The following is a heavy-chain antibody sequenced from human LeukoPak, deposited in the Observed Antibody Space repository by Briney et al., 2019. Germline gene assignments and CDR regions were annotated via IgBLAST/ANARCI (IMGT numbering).Heavy chain of an antibody. CDR2: IYTSGST. Sequence: SQTLSLTCTVSGGSISSGSYYWSWIRQPAGKGLEWIGRIYTSGSTNYNPSLKSRVTISVDTSKNQFSLKLSSVTAADTAVYYCARATRGGVGYCSGGSCSHFDYWGQGTLVTVSS. CDR1: GGSISSGSYY. V-gene: IGHV4-61*02. J-gene: IGHJ4*02. CDR3: ARATRGGVGYCSGGSCSHFDY. D-gene: IGHD2-15*01.